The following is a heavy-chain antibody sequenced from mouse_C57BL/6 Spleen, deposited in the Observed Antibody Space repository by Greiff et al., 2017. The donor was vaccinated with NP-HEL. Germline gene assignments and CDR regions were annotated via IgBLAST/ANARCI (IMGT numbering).Heavy chain of an antibody. V-gene: IGHV1-55*01. Sequence: VQLQQSGAELVKPGASVKMSCKASGYTFTSYWITWVKPRPGQGLEWIGDIYPGSGSTNYNEKFKSKATLTVDTSSSTAYMQLSSLTSEDSAVYYCARRYDYSFDYWGQGTTLTVSS. CDR1: GYTFTSYW. CDR2: IYPGSGST. J-gene: IGHJ2*01. D-gene: IGHD2-4*01. CDR3: ARRYDYSFDY.